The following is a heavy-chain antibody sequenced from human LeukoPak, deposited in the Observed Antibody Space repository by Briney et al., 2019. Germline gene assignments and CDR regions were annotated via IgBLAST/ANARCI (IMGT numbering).Heavy chain of an antibody. Sequence: GGSLRLSCVASGFTFSSYAMSWVRQAPGKGLEWVSGISDTSGGTYYADSVKGRFAISRDNSKNTLYLQMHSLRAEDTAVYYCAKGVARGVVTTEYFQHWGQGTLVTVSS. V-gene: IGHV3-23*01. CDR3: AKGVARGVVTTEYFQH. J-gene: IGHJ1*01. CDR1: GFTFSSYA. CDR2: ISDTSGGT. D-gene: IGHD3-10*01.